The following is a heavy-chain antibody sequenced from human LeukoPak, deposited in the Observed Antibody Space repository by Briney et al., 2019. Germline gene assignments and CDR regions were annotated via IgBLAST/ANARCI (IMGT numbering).Heavy chain of an antibody. Sequence: GRTLSLSRTVSGFTHGVYATSWASHARGRGLEWGLAITGSGGSTYYTDSVKGRFPIHRDNSKNTLYLQMNSLRAQDTAIYYCAREFLAYWCGDVYSWAFHIWGEGAMATVSS. D-gene: IGHD2-21*02. CDR1: GFTHGVYA. CDR3: AREFLAYWCGDVYSWAFHI. CDR2: ITGSGGST. V-gene: IGHV3-23*01. J-gene: IGHJ3*02.